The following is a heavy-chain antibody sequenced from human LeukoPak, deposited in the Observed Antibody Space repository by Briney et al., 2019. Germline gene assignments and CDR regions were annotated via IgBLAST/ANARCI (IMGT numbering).Heavy chain of an antibody. CDR3: ARVRYRLAETYIDY. CDR2: INPNSGDT. Sequence: ASVKVSCKASGYIFTGYYMHWVRQAPGQGLEWMGWINPNSGDTNYEQKFQGRVTITRYTSISTAYMELSRLRSEDTTVYYCARVRYRLAETYIDYWGQGTLVTVSS. J-gene: IGHJ4*02. V-gene: IGHV1-2*02. D-gene: IGHD3-16*01. CDR1: GYIFTGYY.